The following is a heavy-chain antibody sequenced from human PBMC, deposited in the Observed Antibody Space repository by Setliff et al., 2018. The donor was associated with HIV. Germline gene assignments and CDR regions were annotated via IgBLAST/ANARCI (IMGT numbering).Heavy chain of an antibody. CDR2: IYYSGGT. D-gene: IGHD3-22*01. CDR1: GGSISSGDYY. J-gene: IGHJ6*03. V-gene: IGHV4-31*03. CDR3: ARDSVNYYDSSGYYYYYYYMDV. Sequence: SETLSLTCTVSGGSISSGDYYWSWIRQHPGRGLEWIGYIYYSGGTYYNPSLKSRVTISVDTSKNQFSLKLSSVTAADTAVYYCARDSVNYYDSSGYYYYYYYMDVWGKGTTVTVSS.